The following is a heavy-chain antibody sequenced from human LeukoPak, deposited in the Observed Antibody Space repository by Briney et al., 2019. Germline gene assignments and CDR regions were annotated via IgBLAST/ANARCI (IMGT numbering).Heavy chain of an antibody. V-gene: IGHV3-30-3*01. Sequence: PGGSLRLSCAASGFTFSSYAMHWVRQAPGKGLEWVAVISYDGSNRYYADSVKGRFTISRDNSKNTLYLQMNSLRAEDTAVYYCARDTDYEAFDYWGQGTLVTVSS. J-gene: IGHJ4*02. CDR3: ARDTDYEAFDY. CDR2: ISYDGSNR. CDR1: GFTFSSYA. D-gene: IGHD4-17*01.